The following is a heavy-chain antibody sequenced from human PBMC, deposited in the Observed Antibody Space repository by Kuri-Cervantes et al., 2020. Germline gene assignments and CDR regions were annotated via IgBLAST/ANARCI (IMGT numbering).Heavy chain of an antibody. D-gene: IGHD3-10*01. V-gene: IGHV3-7*01. Sequence: GESLKISCAASGFTFSDYYMNWVRQAPGKGLEWVANINQGGSEKYYVDSVKGRFTISRDNAKNSLYLQMHSLTAEDTAVYYCANSWGSGSYTGSWGQGTLVTVSS. J-gene: IGHJ5*02. CDR3: ANSWGSGSYTGS. CDR2: INQGGSEK. CDR1: GFTFSDYY.